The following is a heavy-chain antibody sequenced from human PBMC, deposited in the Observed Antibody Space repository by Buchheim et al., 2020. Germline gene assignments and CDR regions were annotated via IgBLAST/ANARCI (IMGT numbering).Heavy chain of an antibody. J-gene: IGHJ4*02. D-gene: IGHD3-22*01. Sequence: EVQLVESGGGLVQPGGSLRLSCAASGFTFSSYWMSWVRQAPGKGLEWVANIKQDGSEKYYVDSVKGRFTISRDNSKSTLYLQMNSLRAEDTAVYYCAREFKWLLRGYFDYWGQGTL. V-gene: IGHV3-7*01. CDR3: AREFKWLLRGYFDY. CDR1: GFTFSSYW. CDR2: IKQDGSEK.